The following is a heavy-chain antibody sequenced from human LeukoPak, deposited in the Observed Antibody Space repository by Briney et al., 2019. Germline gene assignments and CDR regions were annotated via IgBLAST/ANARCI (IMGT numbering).Heavy chain of an antibody. CDR1: GDSITRGGYF. CDR2: IYYSGST. CDR3: ARGIVGATGYGPPDY. V-gene: IGHV4-31*03. Sequence: PSQTLSLTCSVSGDSITRGGYFWSWIRQHPGTGLEWIGYIYYSGSTYCNPSLKSRVSISVDTSKKQFSLNLSSVTAADTAVYYCARGIVGATGYGPPDYWGQGTLVTVSS. J-gene: IGHJ4*02. D-gene: IGHD1-26*01.